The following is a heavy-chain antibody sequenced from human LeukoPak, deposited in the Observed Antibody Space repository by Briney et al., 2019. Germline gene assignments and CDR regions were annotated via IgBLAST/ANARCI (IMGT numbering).Heavy chain of an antibody. Sequence: GGSLRLSCAASGFTFSSYSMNWVRQAPGKGLEWLSYISSSSSTIYYADSVKGRFTISRDNAKNSLSLQMNSLRVEDTAVYYCAKSKRFSGTYSFDYWGQGTLVTVSS. CDR3: AKSKRFSGTYSFDY. D-gene: IGHD3-10*01. CDR1: GFTFSSYS. V-gene: IGHV3-48*01. J-gene: IGHJ4*02. CDR2: ISSSSSTI.